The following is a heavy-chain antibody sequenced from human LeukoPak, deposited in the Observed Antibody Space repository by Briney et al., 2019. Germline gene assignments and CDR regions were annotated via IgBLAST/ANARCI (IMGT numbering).Heavy chain of an antibody. CDR3: AKGLAAAGVIPVAEYFHH. CDR1: GFTFDDYT. Sequence: GGSLRLSCATSGFTFDDYTMHWVRQAPGKGLEWVSLIGWDSGKTYYADSVKGRFTISRDNSKDSLYLQMNSLMAEDTALYYCAKGLAAAGVIPVAEYFHHWGQGTLVTVSS. J-gene: IGHJ1*01. CDR2: IGWDSGKT. V-gene: IGHV3-43D*03. D-gene: IGHD6-13*01.